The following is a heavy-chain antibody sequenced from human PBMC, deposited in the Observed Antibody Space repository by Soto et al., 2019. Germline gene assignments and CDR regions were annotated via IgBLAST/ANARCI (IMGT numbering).Heavy chain of an antibody. CDR2: IYPGDSDT. CDR3: ARHPYSYGSVDY. CDR1: GYSFTSYW. V-gene: IGHV5-51*01. J-gene: IGHJ4*02. Sequence: PGESLKISCKGSGYSFTSYWIGLGRQMPGKGLEGMGIIYPGDSDTRYSPSCQGQVTISADKSISTAYLQWSSLEASDTAMYYCARHPYSYGSVDYWGQGALVTVSS. D-gene: IGHD5-18*01.